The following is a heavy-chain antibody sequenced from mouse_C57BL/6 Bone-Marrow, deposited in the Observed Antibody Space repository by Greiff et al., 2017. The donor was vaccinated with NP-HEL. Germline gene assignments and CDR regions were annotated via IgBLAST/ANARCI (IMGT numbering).Heavy chain of an antibody. CDR3: VRAFYYDYDVRFAY. D-gene: IGHD2-4*01. CDR1: GFSFNTYA. V-gene: IGHV10-1*01. J-gene: IGHJ3*01. Sequence: EVMLVESGGGLVQPKGSLKLSCAASGFSFNTYAMNWVRQAPGKGLEWVARIRSKSNNYATYYADSVKDRFTISRDDSESMLYLQMNNLKTEDTAMYYCVRAFYYDYDVRFAYWGQGTLVTVSA. CDR2: IRSKSNNYAT.